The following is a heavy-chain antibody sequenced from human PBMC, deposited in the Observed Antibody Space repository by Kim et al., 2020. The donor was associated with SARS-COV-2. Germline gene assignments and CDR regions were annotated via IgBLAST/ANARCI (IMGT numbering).Heavy chain of an antibody. V-gene: IGHV1-2*05. Sequence: YDQKFQGRVTMTRETSISTAYMELSRLRSDDTVVYYCAREQLWSNYGMDVWGQGTTVTVSS. J-gene: IGHJ6*02. D-gene: IGHD5-18*01. CDR3: AREQLWSNYGMDV.